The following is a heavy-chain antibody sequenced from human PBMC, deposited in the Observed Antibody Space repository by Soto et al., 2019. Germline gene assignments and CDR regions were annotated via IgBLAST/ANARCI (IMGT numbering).Heavy chain of an antibody. CDR2: IYYSGST. Sequence: QVQLQESGPGLVKPSETLSLTCTVSGGSISSYYWSWIRQPPGKGLEWIGYIYYSGSTNYNPSLKSRVTISVDTSKNQFSLKLSSVTAADTAVYYCARTSQLGIDYWGQGTLVTVSS. CDR1: GGSISSYY. J-gene: IGHJ4*02. V-gene: IGHV4-59*01. CDR3: ARTSQLGIDY. D-gene: IGHD7-27*01.